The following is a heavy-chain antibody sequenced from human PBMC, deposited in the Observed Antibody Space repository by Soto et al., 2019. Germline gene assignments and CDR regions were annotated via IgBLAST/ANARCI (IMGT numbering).Heavy chain of an antibody. CDR2: IYHSGST. CDR3: ARWGYRVLGPIKRKTASDNKYYFDY. J-gene: IGHJ4*02. V-gene: IGHV4-4*02. Sequence: QVQLQESGPGLVKPSGTLSLTCAVSGGSISSSNWWSWVRQPPGKGLEWIGEIYHSGSTNYNPSLKSRVTISVDKSKNQFSLKLSSVPAADTAVYYCARWGYRVLGPIKRKTASDNKYYFDYWGQGTLVTVSS. D-gene: IGHD5-12*01. CDR1: GGSISSSNW.